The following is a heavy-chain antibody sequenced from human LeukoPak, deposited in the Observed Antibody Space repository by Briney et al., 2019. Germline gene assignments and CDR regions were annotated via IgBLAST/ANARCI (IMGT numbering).Heavy chain of an antibody. V-gene: IGHV3-7*01. CDR1: GFTFSAYN. CDR3: ARDFTGWELPNRFDP. D-gene: IGHD1-26*01. CDR2: IKQDGSEK. Sequence: GGSLRLSCAASGFTFSAYNMNWVRRTPGKGLEWVANIKQDGSEKYYVDSVKGRFTISRDNAKNSLYLQMNSLRAEDTAVYFCARDFTGWELPNRFDPWGQGTLVTVSS. J-gene: IGHJ5*02.